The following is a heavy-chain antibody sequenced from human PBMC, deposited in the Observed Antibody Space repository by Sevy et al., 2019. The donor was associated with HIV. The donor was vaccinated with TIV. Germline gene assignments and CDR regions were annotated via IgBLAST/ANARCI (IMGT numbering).Heavy chain of an antibody. V-gene: IGHV3-23*01. CDR2: ISGSGGST. Sequence: GGSLRLSCAASGFTFSSYAMSWVRQAPGKGLEWVSAISGSGGSTYYADSVKGRFTISRDNSKNTRYLQMNSLRAEDTAVYYCAKDPTYGDYFDYYYGMDVWGQGTTVTVSS. D-gene: IGHD4-17*01. J-gene: IGHJ6*02. CDR1: GFTFSSYA. CDR3: AKDPTYGDYFDYYYGMDV.